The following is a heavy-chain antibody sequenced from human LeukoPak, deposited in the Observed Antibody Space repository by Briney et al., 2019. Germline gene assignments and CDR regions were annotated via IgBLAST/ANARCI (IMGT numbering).Heavy chain of an antibody. CDR1: GGSFSGYY. Sequence: PSETLYLTCAVYGGSFSGYYWSWIRQPPGKGLEWIGYIYYSGSTNYNPSLKSRVTISVDTSKNQFSLKLSSVTAADTAVYYCASGRDSSGYYYGLAFDIWGQGTMVTVSS. V-gene: IGHV4-59*01. D-gene: IGHD3-22*01. J-gene: IGHJ3*02. CDR3: ASGRDSSGYYYGLAFDI. CDR2: IYYSGST.